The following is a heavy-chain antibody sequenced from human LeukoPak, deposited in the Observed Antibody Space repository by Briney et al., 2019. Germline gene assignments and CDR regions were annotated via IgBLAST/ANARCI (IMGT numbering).Heavy chain of an antibody. CDR2: IYYSGST. V-gene: IGHV4-28*06. J-gene: IGHJ3*02. Sequence: SDTLSLTCAVSGYSISSSNWWGWIRQPPGKGLEWIGYIYYSGSTNYNPSLKSRVTMSVGTSKNQFSLKLSSVTALDTAVYYCARRIAAAGLDAFDIWGQGTMVTVSS. D-gene: IGHD6-13*01. CDR3: ARRIAAAGLDAFDI. CDR1: GYSISSSNW.